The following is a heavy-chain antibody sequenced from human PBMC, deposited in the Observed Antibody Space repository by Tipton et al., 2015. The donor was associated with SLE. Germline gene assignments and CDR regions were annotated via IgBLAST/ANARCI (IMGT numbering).Heavy chain of an antibody. CDR3: ARAGGGDSNWFDP. V-gene: IGHV4-39*07. CDR2: MYEIGRT. Sequence: LRLSCSVSGGSISASDFYWAWIRQSPGQGPEWIGTMYEIGRTLSNPSLRSRVTISVDTSKNQFSLRVTSVTAADTALYYCARAGGGDSNWFDPWGQGTLVTVSS. CDR1: GGSISASDFY. D-gene: IGHD2-21*01. J-gene: IGHJ5*02.